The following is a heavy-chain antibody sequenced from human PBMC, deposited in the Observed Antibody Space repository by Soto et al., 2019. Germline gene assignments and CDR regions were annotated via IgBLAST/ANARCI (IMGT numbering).Heavy chain of an antibody. CDR2: ISYDGSNK. CDR3: AIKSGRFQCHIDS. J-gene: IGHJ4*02. D-gene: IGHD1-26*01. CDR1: GFTFSYYA. V-gene: IGHV3-30*03. Sequence: QVQLVESGGGLVQPGRSLRLSCAASGFTFSYYAIHWVRQSPGKGLKWVAVISYDGSNKHYADSVKGRFTVSRDNSKNPLYQRMNTLKGADNYVYFCAIKSGRFQCHIDSWGQGTLVTVSS.